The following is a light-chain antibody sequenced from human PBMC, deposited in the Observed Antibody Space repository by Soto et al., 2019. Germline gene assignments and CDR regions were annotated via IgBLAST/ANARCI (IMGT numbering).Light chain of an antibody. CDR2: GAS. V-gene: IGKV3-15*01. CDR1: QSIRNN. J-gene: IGKJ4*01. Sequence: EIVMTQSPATLSVSPGERATLSCRASQSIRNNLAWYQQKPGQAPRLLMYGASTRATGVPARFSGSASGTEFTLTVSSLQSEDFAVYYCHQYNNWPRTTFGGGTKVEIK. CDR3: HQYNNWPRTT.